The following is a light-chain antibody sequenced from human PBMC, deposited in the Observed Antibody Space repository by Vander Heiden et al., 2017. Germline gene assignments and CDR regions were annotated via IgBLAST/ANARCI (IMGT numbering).Light chain of an antibody. J-gene: IGLJ2*01. CDR1: SSDVGGYNY. V-gene: IGLV2-11*01. CDR2: DVS. Sequence: QSALTQPRSVSGSPGQSVTISCTGTSSDVGGYNYVSWYQQHPSKAPKLMIYDVSKRPSGVPDRFSGSKSGNTASLTISGLQAEDEADYYCCSYAGSYTHVVFGGGTKLTVL. CDR3: CSYAGSYTHVV.